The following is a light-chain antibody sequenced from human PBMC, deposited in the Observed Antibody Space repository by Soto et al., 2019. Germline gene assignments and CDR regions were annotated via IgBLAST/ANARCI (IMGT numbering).Light chain of an antibody. CDR3: LSYDNSLSASRV. V-gene: IGLV1-40*01. CDR1: SSNIGAGYD. J-gene: IGLJ3*02. CDR2: GNA. Sequence: QPVLTQPPSVSGAPGQRVTISCTGSSSNIGAGYDVHWYQQLPGTAPKLLIYGNANRPSGVPDRFSGSKSGTSASLAITGLQAEDEADYYCLSYDNSLSASRVFGGGTKLTVL.